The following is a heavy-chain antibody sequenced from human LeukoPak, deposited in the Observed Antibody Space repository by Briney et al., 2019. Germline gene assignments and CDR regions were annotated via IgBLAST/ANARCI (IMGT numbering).Heavy chain of an antibody. CDR1: GFTFSNYA. Sequence: GGSLRLSCAASGFTFSNYAMSWVRQAPGKGLEWVSAIVGSGGSTYYADSVKGRLTISRDNPKNTLYLQMNSLRAEDTAVYYCAKWGDYDILTGYYDSDYWGQGTLVAVSS. J-gene: IGHJ4*02. CDR2: IVGSGGST. V-gene: IGHV3-23*01. CDR3: AKWGDYDILTGYYDSDY. D-gene: IGHD3-9*01.